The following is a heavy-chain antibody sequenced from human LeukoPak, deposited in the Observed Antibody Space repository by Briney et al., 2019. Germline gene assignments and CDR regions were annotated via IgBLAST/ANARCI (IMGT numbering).Heavy chain of an antibody. J-gene: IGHJ6*03. CDR2: IYKSGTT. CDR1: GESINPYY. CDR3: ASTLLDYMDV. V-gene: IGHV4-4*07. Sequence: KPSENLSLTCTVSGESINPYYWNWIRQSAGKGLEWIGHIYKSGTTNSNPSLTSRVTMSLDTSRNQFSLKLRSVTAADPAVYFCASTLLDYMDVWSKESWVTVSS.